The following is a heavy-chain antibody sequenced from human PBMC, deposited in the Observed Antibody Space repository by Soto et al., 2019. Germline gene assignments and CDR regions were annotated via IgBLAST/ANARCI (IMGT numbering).Heavy chain of an antibody. V-gene: IGHV4-59*02. CDR3: AKDRPRRTSGYFFDY. CDR1: GASVNNDY. CDR2: ISYSGTI. J-gene: IGHJ4*02. Sequence: SETLSLTCTVSGASVNNDYWTWIRQSAGKGLECIGYISYSGTINYNPSFRSRVSMSLDTSKNQFYLRLSSVAAADTALYYCAKDRPRRTSGYFFDYWGQGTPVTVSS. D-gene: IGHD1-1*01.